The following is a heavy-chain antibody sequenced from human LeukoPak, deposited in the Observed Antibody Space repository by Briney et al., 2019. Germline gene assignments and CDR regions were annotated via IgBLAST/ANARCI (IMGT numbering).Heavy chain of an antibody. D-gene: IGHD6-19*01. CDR3: ARETRVATITDAGIAVAGTPRGYYFDY. CDR2: ISSSSSYI. J-gene: IGHJ4*02. Sequence: GGSLRLSCAASGFTFSSYSMNWVRQAPGKGLEWVSSISSSSSYIYYADSVKGRFTISRDNAKNSLHLQMNSLRAEDTAVYYCARETRVATITDAGIAVAGTPRGYYFDYWGQGTLVTVSS. CDR1: GFTFSSYS. V-gene: IGHV3-21*04.